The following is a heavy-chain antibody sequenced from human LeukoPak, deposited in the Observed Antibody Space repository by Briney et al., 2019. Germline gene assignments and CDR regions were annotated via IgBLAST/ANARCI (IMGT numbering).Heavy chain of an antibody. Sequence: GGSLRLSCAASGFNFRDFSMHWVRQVPGQGLEWVSLVSGDGETTHYADSLKGRFTISRDNNKNSVFLHMNSLRIEDTAFYYCAKGNNSLSYNFDYWGQGALVTVSS. V-gene: IGHV3-43*02. CDR1: GFNFRDFS. D-gene: IGHD2/OR15-2a*01. J-gene: IGHJ4*02. CDR2: VSGDGETT. CDR3: AKGNNSLSYNFDY.